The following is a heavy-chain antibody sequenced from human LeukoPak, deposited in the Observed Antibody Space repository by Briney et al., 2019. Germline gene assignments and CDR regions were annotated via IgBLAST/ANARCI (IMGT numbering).Heavy chain of an antibody. CDR1: GLSFSTYD. V-gene: IGHV3-48*03. Sequence: GGSLRLSCAASGLSFSTYDMTWVRQAPGKGLEWVSYIGGSTRTMYYAESLKGRFIISRDNAKNSLYPQMGSLRAEDTAIYYCASLLYGYSYGPFHHWGQGTLVTVSS. CDR3: ASLLYGYSYGPFHH. J-gene: IGHJ4*02. CDR2: IGGSTRTM. D-gene: IGHD5-18*01.